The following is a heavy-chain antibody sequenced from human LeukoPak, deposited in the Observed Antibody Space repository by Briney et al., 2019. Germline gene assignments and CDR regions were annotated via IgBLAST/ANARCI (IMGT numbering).Heavy chain of an antibody. CDR2: IYHSGST. J-gene: IGHJ4*02. CDR3: ARGVGATTHPGGDY. D-gene: IGHD1-26*01. V-gene: IGHV4-4*02. CDR1: GGSISSSNW. Sequence: SSETLSLTCAVSGGSISSSNWWSWVRQPPGKGLEWIGEIYHSGSTNYNPSLKSRVTISVDKSKNQFSLKLSSVTAADTAVYYCARGVGATTHPGGDYWGQGTLVTVSS.